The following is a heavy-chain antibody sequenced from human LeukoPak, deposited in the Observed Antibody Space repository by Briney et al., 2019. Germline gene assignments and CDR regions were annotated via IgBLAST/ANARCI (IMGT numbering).Heavy chain of an antibody. CDR1: GGSFSGYY. Sequence: SETLSLTCAAYGGSFSGYYWSWIRQPPGKGLEWIGEINHSGSTNYNPSLKSRVTISVDTSKNQFSLKLSSVTAADTAVYYCATASGSTDNWFDPWGQGTLVTVSS. J-gene: IGHJ5*02. D-gene: IGHD1-26*01. CDR3: ATASGSTDNWFDP. V-gene: IGHV4-34*01. CDR2: INHSGST.